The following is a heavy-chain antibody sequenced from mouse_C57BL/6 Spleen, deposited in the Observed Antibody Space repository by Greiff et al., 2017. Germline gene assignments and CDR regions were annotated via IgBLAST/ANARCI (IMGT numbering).Heavy chain of an antibody. J-gene: IGHJ4*01. Sequence: QVQLQQPGAELVRPGTSVKLSCKASGYTFTSYWMHWVKQRPGQGLEWIGVIDPSDSYTNYNQKFKGKATLTVDTSSSTAYMQLSSLTSADSAVYYCARSGYYYGREGALDYWGQGTSVTVSS. CDR1: GYTFTSYW. D-gene: IGHD1-1*01. V-gene: IGHV1-59*01. CDR3: ARSGYYYGREGALDY. CDR2: IDPSDSYT.